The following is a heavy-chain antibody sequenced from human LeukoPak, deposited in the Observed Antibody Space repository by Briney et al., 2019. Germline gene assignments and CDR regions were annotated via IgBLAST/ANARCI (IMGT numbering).Heavy chain of an antibody. CDR1: GFTFSSYA. CDR2: ISSSGGT. CDR3: AKRDFYDSRGYYYLYYFDD. J-gene: IGHJ4*02. V-gene: IGHV3-23*01. Sequence: GGSLRLSCAASGFTFSSYAMSWVRQAPGKGLERVSGISSSGGTYYADSVKGRFTISRDNSKNTLYLQMNSLRAEDTAVYYCAKRDFYDSRGYYYLYYFDDWGQGTLVTVSS. D-gene: IGHD3-22*01.